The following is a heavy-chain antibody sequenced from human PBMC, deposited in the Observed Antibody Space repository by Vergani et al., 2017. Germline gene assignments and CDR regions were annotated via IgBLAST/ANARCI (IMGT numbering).Heavy chain of an antibody. CDR3: ARGDYGDYYYYGMDV. Sequence: QVQLVESGGGVVQPGRSLRLSCAASGFTFSSYGMHWVRQAPGKGLEWVAVIWYDGSNKYYADSVKGRLTISRDNSKNTLYLQMNSLRAEDTAVYYCARGDYGDYYYYGMDVWGQGTTVTVSS. J-gene: IGHJ6*02. CDR2: IWYDGSNK. V-gene: IGHV3-33*01. D-gene: IGHD4-17*01. CDR1: GFTFSSYG.